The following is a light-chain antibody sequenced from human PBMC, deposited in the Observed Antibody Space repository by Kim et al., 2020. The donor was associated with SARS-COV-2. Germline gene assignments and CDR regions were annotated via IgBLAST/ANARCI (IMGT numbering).Light chain of an antibody. V-gene: IGKV1-5*03. J-gene: IGKJ4*01. CDR2: KAS. CDR3: QQYNSYSPRLT. CDR1: QSISSW. Sequence: DIQMTQSPSTLSASVGDRVTITCRASQSISSWLAWYQQKPGKAPKLLIYKASSLESGVPSRFSGSGSGTEFTLTISSLQPDDFATYYYQQYNSYSPRLTFGGGTKVDIK.